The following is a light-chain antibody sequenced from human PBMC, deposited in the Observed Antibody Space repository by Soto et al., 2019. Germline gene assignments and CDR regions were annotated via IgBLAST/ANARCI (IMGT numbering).Light chain of an antibody. J-gene: IGKJ2*01. V-gene: IGKV1-5*03. CDR3: QQYNSYYT. CDR1: QSLGTW. CDR2: KAS. Sequence: DIQMTQSPSTLSASVGARVIITCRASQSLGTWLAWYQQKPGKAPKLLIYKASSLENRVPSRFSGSGSGTDFTLTISSLQPDDFATYYCQQYNSYYTFGQGTKLDIK.